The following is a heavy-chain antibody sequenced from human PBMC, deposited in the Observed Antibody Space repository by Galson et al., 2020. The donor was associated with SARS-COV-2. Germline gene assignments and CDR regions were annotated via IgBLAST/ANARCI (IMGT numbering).Heavy chain of an antibody. CDR3: ARSRTTVTTGGRTWYFDL. V-gene: IGHV5-51*01. J-gene: IGHJ2*01. CDR1: GYNLTSYW. Sequence: GESLKISCKASGYNLTSYWIAWVRQMPGKGLEWMGIIYPGDSDTRYRPSFQGQVTISADKSISTAYLQWSSLKASDTAKYYCARSRTTVTTGGRTWYFDLWGRGTLVSVSS. CDR2: IYPGDSDT. D-gene: IGHD4-17*01.